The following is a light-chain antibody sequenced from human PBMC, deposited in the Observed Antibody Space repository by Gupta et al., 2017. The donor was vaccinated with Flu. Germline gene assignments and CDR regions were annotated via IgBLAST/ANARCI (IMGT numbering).Light chain of an antibody. CDR3: QQYGSSPPLFT. J-gene: IGKJ3*01. Sequence: EIVLTQSPGTLSLSPGERATLSCRAGQSVSSSYLAWYQQKPGQAPRLLIYGASSRATGIPDRFSGSGSGTDFTLTISRLEPEDFAVYYCQQYGSSPPLFTFGPWTKVDIK. CDR2: GAS. V-gene: IGKV3-20*01. CDR1: QSVSSSY.